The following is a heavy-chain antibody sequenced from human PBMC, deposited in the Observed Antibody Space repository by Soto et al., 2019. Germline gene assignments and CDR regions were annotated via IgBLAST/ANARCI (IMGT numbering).Heavy chain of an antibody. CDR1: GFTFSNYW. CDR2: IKQDGSEE. V-gene: IGHV3-7*05. J-gene: IGHJ3*02. Sequence: PGGSLRLSCAASGFTFSNYWMSWVRQAPGKGLEWVANIKQDGSEEYYVDSMKGRFTISRDNAKNSLYLQIHSLRAEDTAVYYCARGGRYSYARMTDIWGQGTLVTVSS. D-gene: IGHD5-18*01. CDR3: ARGGRYSYARMTDI.